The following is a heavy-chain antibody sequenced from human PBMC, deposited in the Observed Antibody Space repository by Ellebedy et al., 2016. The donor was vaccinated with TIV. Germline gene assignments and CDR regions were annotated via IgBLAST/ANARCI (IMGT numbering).Heavy chain of an antibody. CDR3: ARVVRLGWRYYYFDY. CDR1: GYTFTNYD. J-gene: IGHJ4*02. V-gene: IGHV1-8*02. D-gene: IGHD7-27*01. CDR2: MNPNSGKT. Sequence: AASVKVSCKASGYTFTNYDIDWVRQATGQGLEWMGWMNPNSGKTGYAQKFQGRVTMTWNTSINTAYMELSSLIFDDTAVYFCARVVRLGWRYYYFDYWGQGTLVAVSS.